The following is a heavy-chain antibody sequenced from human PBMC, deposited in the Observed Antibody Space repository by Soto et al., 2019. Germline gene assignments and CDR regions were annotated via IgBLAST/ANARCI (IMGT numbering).Heavy chain of an antibody. CDR3: TRSYYDSSGLDY. Sequence: PGGSLXLSCAASGFXFSGSAMHWVRQASGKGLEWVGRIRSKANSYATAYAASVKGRFTISRDDSKNTAYLQMNSLKTEDTAVYYCTRSYYDSSGLDYWGQGTLVTLSS. V-gene: IGHV3-73*01. CDR1: GFXFSGSA. CDR2: IRSKANSYAT. J-gene: IGHJ4*02. D-gene: IGHD3-22*01.